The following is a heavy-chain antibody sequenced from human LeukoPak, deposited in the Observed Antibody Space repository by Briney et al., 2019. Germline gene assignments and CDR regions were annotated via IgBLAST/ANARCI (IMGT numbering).Heavy chain of an antibody. CDR2: IYYSGST. D-gene: IGHD6-13*01. V-gene: IGHV4-61*01. J-gene: IGHJ4*02. CDR3: ARDGYSSSWYDY. Sequence: PSETLSLTCTVSGGSISSGSYYWSWIRQPPGKGLEWIGYIYYSGSTNYNPSLKSRVTISVDTSKNQFSLKLSSVTAADTAVYYCARDGYSSSWYDYWGQGTLVTVSS. CDR1: GGSISSGSYY.